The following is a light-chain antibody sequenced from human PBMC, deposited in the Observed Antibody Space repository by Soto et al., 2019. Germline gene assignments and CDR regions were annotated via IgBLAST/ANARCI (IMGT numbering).Light chain of an antibody. CDR1: SSNIGAGYD. V-gene: IGLV1-40*01. Sequence: QSVLTQPPSVSGAPGQRVTISCTGSSSNIGAGYDVHWYQQLPGTAPKLLIYGNSNRPSGVPDRFSGSQSGTSASLAITGLQAWDEADYYCQSYDSSLRGRVFGGGTQLTVL. J-gene: IGLJ3*02. CDR2: GNS. CDR3: QSYDSSLRGRV.